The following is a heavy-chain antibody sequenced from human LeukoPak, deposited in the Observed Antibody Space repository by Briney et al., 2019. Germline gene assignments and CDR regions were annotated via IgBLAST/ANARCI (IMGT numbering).Heavy chain of an antibody. V-gene: IGHV3-30-3*01. CDR3: ATPYGDYPY. CDR2: ISYDGSNK. Sequence: GGSLRLSCAASGFTFSSYAMHWVRQAPGKGLEWVAVISYDGSNKYYADSVKGRFTISRDNSKNTLYPQMNSLRAEDTAVYYCATPYGDYPYWGQGTLVTVSS. J-gene: IGHJ4*02. D-gene: IGHD4-17*01. CDR1: GFTFSSYA.